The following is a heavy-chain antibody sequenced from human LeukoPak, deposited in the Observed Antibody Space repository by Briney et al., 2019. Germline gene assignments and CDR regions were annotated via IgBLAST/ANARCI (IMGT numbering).Heavy chain of an antibody. D-gene: IGHD1-26*01. Sequence: ASVKVSCKASGYTFTSYYMHWVRQAPGQGLEWMGIINPSGGSTSYAQKFQGRVTMTRDTSISTAYMELSRLRSDDTAVYYCARAELGQLDYWGQGTLVTVSS. CDR1: GYTFTSYY. CDR2: INPSGGST. V-gene: IGHV1-46*01. CDR3: ARAELGQLDY. J-gene: IGHJ4*02.